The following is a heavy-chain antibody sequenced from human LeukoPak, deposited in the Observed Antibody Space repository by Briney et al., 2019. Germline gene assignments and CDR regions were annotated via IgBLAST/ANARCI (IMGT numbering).Heavy chain of an antibody. D-gene: IGHD2-21*02. CDR2: INHSGST. J-gene: IGHJ3*02. CDR3: TRSPAYCGGDCPTGGAFDI. CDR1: GGSFSGYY. Sequence: SETLSLTCAVYGGSFSGYYWSWIRQPPGKGLEWIGEINHSGSTNYNPPLKSRVTISVDTSKNQFSLKLSSVTAADTALFYCTRSPAYCGGDCPTGGAFDIWGQGIMVTVSS. V-gene: IGHV4-34*01.